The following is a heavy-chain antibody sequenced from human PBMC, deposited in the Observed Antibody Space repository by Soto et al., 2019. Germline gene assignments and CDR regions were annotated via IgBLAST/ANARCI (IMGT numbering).Heavy chain of an antibody. V-gene: IGHV4-34*01. D-gene: IGHD2-2*01. CDR3: ARGGCSSTSCFYYGMDV. J-gene: IGHJ6*02. CDR1: GGSFSGYY. Sequence: QVQLQQWGAGLLKPSETLSLTCAVYGGSFSGYYWSWIRQPPGKGLEWIGEINHSGSTNYNPSLKSRVTISVDTSKNQFSLKLSSVTAADTAVYYCARGGCSSTSCFYYGMDVWGQGTTVTVSS. CDR2: INHSGST.